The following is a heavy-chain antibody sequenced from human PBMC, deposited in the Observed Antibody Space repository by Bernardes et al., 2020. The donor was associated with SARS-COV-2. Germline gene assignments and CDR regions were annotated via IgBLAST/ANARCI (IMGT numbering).Heavy chain of an antibody. V-gene: IGHV3-15*07. D-gene: IGHD3-22*01. CDR1: GFTFSNAW. CDR3: TTGAEIYYDSSGFSYYFDF. CDR2: IKRKTDGGTT. Sequence: GGSLRLSCAASGFTFSNAWMNWVRQAPGKGLEWVGHIKRKTDGGTTDYAAPVKGRFTISGDDSKNTMYLQMNSLKTEDTAVYYCTTGAEIYYDSSGFSYYFDFWGQGAQVTVSS. J-gene: IGHJ4*02.